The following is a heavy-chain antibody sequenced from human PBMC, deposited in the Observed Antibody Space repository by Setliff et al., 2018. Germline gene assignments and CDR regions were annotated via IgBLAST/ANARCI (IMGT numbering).Heavy chain of an antibody. J-gene: IGHJ6*03. V-gene: IGHV1-69-2*01. CDR3: ARMTGFLYMDV. CDR2: VDPEGGET. Sequence: ASVKVSCKASGYTFTDFYIHWVQQAPGKGLEWMGRVDPEGGETIYAQKFQGRVTITADESTSTAYMELSGLTSEDTAVYYCARMTGFLYMDVWGKGTPVTVSS. CDR1: GYTFTDFY. D-gene: IGHD3-3*01.